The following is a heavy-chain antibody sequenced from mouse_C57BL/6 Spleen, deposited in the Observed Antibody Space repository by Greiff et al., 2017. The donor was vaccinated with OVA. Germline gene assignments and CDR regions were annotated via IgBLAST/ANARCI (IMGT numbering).Heavy chain of an antibody. Sequence: VQLQQSGAELARPGASVKLSCKASGYTFTSYGISWVKQRTGQGLEWIGEIYPRSGNTYYNEKFKGKATLTADKFPTTAYMKLRSLTSEDSAVYFCARHGDYDSFDYWGQGTTLTVSS. J-gene: IGHJ2*01. V-gene: IGHV1-81*01. CDR1: GYTFTSYG. D-gene: IGHD2-4*01. CDR3: ARHGDYDSFDY. CDR2: IYPRSGNT.